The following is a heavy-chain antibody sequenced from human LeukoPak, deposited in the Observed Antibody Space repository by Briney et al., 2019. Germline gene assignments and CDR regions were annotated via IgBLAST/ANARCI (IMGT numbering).Heavy chain of an antibody. CDR3: ARGGIYYGSGKLDY. Sequence: PGGSLRLSCAASGFTFSSYEMTWVRQAPGKGLEWVSYMSDSGSNIYYADSVKGRFTISRDNAKNSLYLQMNSLRVEDTAVYYCARGGIYYGSGKLDYGGQGTLVTVSA. J-gene: IGHJ4*02. V-gene: IGHV3-48*03. CDR1: GFTFSSYE. CDR2: MSDSGSNI. D-gene: IGHD3-10*01.